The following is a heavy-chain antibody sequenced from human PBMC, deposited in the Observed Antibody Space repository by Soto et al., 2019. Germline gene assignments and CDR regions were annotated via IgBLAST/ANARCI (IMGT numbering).Heavy chain of an antibody. CDR3: ARHYDSSRYYYFYGMDV. Sequence: LGESLKISYKGSEYIFTSYWNSWVRQMPGKRLEWRGMIDPSDSYTNYSTSFQGHITISADKSISTDYLQWSSMKASNTAMYYSARHYDSSRYYYFYGMDVWGKGTTVTVSS. V-gene: IGHV5-10-1*01. D-gene: IGHD6-13*01. CDR2: IDPSDSYT. CDR1: EYIFTSYW. J-gene: IGHJ6*04.